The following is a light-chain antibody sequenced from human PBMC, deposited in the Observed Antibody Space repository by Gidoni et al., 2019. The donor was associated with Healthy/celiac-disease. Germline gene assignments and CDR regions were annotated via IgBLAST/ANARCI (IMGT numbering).Light chain of an antibody. CDR2: AAS. Sequence: AIRMTQSPSSFSASTGDRVTITCRASQGISSYLAWYQQRPGKAPKLLIYAASTLQSGVPSRFSGSGSGTDFTLTISCLQSEDFATYYCQQYYSYPPWTFXQXTKV. J-gene: IGKJ1*01. CDR1: QGISSY. V-gene: IGKV1-8*01. CDR3: QQYYSYPPWT.